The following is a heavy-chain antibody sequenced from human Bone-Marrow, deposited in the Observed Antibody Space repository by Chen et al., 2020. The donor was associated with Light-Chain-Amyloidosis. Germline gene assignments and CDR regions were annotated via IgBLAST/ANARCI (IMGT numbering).Heavy chain of an antibody. CDR2: ITHSGST. D-gene: IGHD3-22*01. CDR3: VRDTYDSSTYYTYRSMDV. CDR1: GGSFSDYS. J-gene: IGHJ6*02. Sequence: QVQLQQWGAGLLKPSETLSLTCAVYGGSFSDYSWTWTRQSPGTGLEWIGKITHSGSTKYNPSLKSRVTMSVDTSKNQFSLKMNSVTAADTAVYYCVRDTYDSSTYYTYRSMDVWGQGTTVTVSS. V-gene: IGHV4-34*01.